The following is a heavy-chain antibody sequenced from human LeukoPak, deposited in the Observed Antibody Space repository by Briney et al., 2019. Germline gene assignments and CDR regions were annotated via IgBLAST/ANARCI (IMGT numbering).Heavy chain of an antibody. CDR3: ARGDSSGYYYLDY. V-gene: IGHV1-69*13. CDR2: IIPIFGTA. Sequence: ASVKVSCKASGGTFSSYAISWVRQAPGQGLEWMGGIIPIFGTANYAQKFQGRATITADESTSTAYMELSSLRSEDTAVYYCARGDSSGYYYLDYWGQGTLVTVSS. J-gene: IGHJ4*02. D-gene: IGHD3-22*01. CDR1: GGTFSSYA.